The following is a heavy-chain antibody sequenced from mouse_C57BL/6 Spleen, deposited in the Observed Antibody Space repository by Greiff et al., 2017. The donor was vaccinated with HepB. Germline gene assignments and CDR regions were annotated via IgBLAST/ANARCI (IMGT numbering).Heavy chain of an antibody. V-gene: IGHV2-9*01. D-gene: IGHD2-4*01. Sequence: LGVIWGGGNTNYNSALMSRLSISKDNSKSQVFLKMNSLQTDDTAMYYCAKHDYGFAYWGQGTLVTVSA. CDR2: IWGGGNT. J-gene: IGHJ3*01. CDR3: AKHDYGFAY.